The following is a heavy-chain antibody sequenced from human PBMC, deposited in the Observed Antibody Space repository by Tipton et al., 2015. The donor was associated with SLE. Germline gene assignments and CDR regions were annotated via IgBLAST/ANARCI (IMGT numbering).Heavy chain of an antibody. CDR3: ATGSGRYLVDQ. D-gene: IGHD6-13*01. CDR1: GGSINSGTYY. V-gene: IGHV4-61*09. CDR2: IFSRGST. Sequence: TLSLTCTVSGGSINSGTYYWSWIRQPAGKGLEWIGHIFSRGSTDYNPSLMSRVTISRDTSKNQFSLRLTSVTAADTAVYYCATGSGRYLVDQWGQGTLVSVSS. J-gene: IGHJ4*02.